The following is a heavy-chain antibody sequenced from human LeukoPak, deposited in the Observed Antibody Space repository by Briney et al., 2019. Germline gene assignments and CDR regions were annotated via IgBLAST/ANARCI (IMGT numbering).Heavy chain of an antibody. Sequence: GGSLRLSCVASGFTFSSYNMHWVRQAPGKGLEWVAVISYDGSNKYYADSVKGRFTISRDNSKNTLYLQMNSLRAEDTAVYYCAREGGSYFDYWGQGTLVTVSS. D-gene: IGHD3-16*01. CDR2: ISYDGSNK. V-gene: IGHV3-30-3*01. CDR3: AREGGSYFDY. J-gene: IGHJ4*02. CDR1: GFTFSSYN.